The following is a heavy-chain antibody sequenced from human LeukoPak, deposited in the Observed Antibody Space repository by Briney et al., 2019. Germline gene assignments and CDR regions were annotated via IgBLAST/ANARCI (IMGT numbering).Heavy chain of an antibody. V-gene: IGHV1-24*01. Sequence: GASVKVSCKVSGYTLTELSMHWVRQAPGKGLEWMGGFDPEDGETIYAQKFQGRVTMTEDTPTDTAYMELSSLRSEDTAVYYCATQSGYSYGYDFDYWGQGTLVTVSS. CDR1: GYTLTELS. D-gene: IGHD5-18*01. CDR3: ATQSGYSYGYDFDY. CDR2: FDPEDGET. J-gene: IGHJ4*02.